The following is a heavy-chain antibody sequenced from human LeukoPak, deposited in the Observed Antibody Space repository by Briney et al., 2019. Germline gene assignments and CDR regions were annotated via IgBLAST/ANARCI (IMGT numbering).Heavy chain of an antibody. D-gene: IGHD4-17*01. CDR1: GYTFTSYD. J-gene: IGHJ6*02. V-gene: IGHV1-8*01. Sequence: GASVKVSCKASGYTFTSYDINWVRQATGQGLEWMGWMNPNSGNTGYAQKFQGRVTMTRNTSISTAYMELSSLRSEDTAVYYCARALRLDYGDYYYGMDVWGQGTTVTVSS. CDR2: MNPNSGNT. CDR3: ARALRLDYGDYYYGMDV.